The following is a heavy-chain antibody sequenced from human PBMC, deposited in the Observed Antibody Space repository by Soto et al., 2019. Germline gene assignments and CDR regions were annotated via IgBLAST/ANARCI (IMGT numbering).Heavy chain of an antibody. J-gene: IGHJ3*02. V-gene: IGHV4-59*01. CDR3: AGFLEWLPDDAFDI. D-gene: IGHD3-3*01. Sequence: LETLSLTCTVSGGSISSYYWSWIRQPPGKGLEWIGYIYYSGSTNYNPSLKSRVTISVDTSKNQFSLKLSSVTAGDTAVYYCAGFLEWLPDDAFDIWGQGTMVTVSS. CDR1: GGSISSYY. CDR2: IYYSGST.